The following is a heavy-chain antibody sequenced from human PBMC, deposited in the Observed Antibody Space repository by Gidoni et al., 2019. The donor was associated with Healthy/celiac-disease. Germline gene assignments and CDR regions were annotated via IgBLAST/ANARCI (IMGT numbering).Heavy chain of an antibody. CDR3: AKGDYDNGSDY. D-gene: IGHD3-22*01. J-gene: IGHJ4*02. Sequence: EVKLVESGGGLVQPGRSLRLSGAASGFTFADYAMHWFRQAPGKGLEWFSCIRWNSCSIGYAYSVKCRFTISRDNAKTSLYLQMNSLRAEDTALYYCAKGDYDNGSDYWGQGTLVTVSS. CDR2: IRWNSCSI. CDR1: GFTFADYA. V-gene: IGHV3-9*01.